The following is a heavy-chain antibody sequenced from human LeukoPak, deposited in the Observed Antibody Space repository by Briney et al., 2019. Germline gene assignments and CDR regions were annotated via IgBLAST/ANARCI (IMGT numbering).Heavy chain of an antibody. CDR2: ISSTTSTV. V-gene: IGHV3-48*04. Sequence: GGSLRLSCAASGFTFSSYSMNWVRQAPGKGLEWVSYISSTTSTVHYADSVKGRFTISRDNAKNSLYLQMNSLRAEDTAVYYCARGGGYCGGDCYGIDYWGQGTLVTVSS. CDR1: GFTFSSYS. D-gene: IGHD2-21*01. J-gene: IGHJ4*02. CDR3: ARGGGYCGGDCYGIDY.